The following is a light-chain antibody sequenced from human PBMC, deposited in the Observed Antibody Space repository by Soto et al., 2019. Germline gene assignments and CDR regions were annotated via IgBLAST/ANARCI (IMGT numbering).Light chain of an antibody. CDR1: QSVPSDW. V-gene: IGKV3-20*01. CDR3: QQYGNFPYT. J-gene: IGKJ2*01. Sequence: EIVLTKPPGTLSLSPGQRATLSCRASQSVPSDWLAWYRRKPGQAPRLLIYGASSRGTGVPDRVSGSGSGTDFTLTINRLEPEDFAVYYCQQYGNFPYTFGQGTKLEIK. CDR2: GAS.